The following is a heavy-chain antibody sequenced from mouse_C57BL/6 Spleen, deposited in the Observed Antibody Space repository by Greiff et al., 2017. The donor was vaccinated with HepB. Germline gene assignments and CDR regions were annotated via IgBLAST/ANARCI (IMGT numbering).Heavy chain of an antibody. CDR2: ISSGSSTI. CDR3: VRKQSGSIYSWFAY. V-gene: IGHV5-17*01. CDR1: GFTFSDYG. Sequence: EVQLVESGGGLVKPGGSLKLSCAASGFTFSDYGMHWVRQAPEKGLEWVAYISSGSSTIYYADTVKGRFTISRDNAENTLFLQMTSQRSEDTAMYYGVRKQSGSIYSWFAYWGQGTLVTVSA. J-gene: IGHJ3*01. D-gene: IGHD1-1*01.